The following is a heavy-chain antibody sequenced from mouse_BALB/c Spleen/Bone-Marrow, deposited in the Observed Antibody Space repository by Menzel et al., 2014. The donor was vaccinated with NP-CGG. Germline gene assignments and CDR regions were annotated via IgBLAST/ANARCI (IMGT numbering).Heavy chain of an antibody. CDR1: GYTFTRYW. D-gene: IGHD2-3*01. J-gene: IGHJ1*01. CDR3: ASAHGYYPYWYFDF. CDR2: IDPSDSET. V-gene: IGHV1-69*02. Sequence: LQKSGAELVKTGAPVTLSSPASGYTFTRYWMNWVTPRPGRGLEWIGRIDPSDSETHYNQKFKDKATLTVDKSSSTAYIQLSSPTSEDSAVYYCASAHGYYPYWYFDFRGARPPVTASS.